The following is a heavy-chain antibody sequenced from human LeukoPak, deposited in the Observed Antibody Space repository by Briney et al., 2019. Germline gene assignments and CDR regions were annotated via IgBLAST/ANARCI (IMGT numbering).Heavy chain of an antibody. CDR3: ARTSATGYYYYMDV. CDR1: GYTFTSYD. CDR2: MNPNSGNT. J-gene: IGHJ6*03. Sequence: ASVKVSCKASGYTFTSYDINWVRQATGQGLEWMGWMNPNSGNTGYAQKFQGRVTITRNTSISTAYMELSSLRSEDTAVYYCARTSATGYYYYMDVWGKGTTVTVSS. V-gene: IGHV1-8*01. D-gene: IGHD5-12*01.